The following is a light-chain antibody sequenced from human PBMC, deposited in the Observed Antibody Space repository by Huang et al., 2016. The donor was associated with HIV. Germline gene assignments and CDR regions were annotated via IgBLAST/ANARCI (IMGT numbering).Light chain of an antibody. Sequence: DIQMTQSPSSLSASVGDRVTITCQASQDISNYLSWYQHKPGRAPKPLIFDASSLETGVPSRFSGSGSGTYFTLTIASLQPEDVATYYCQHYEDPYTFGQGTKLEIK. J-gene: IGKJ2*01. V-gene: IGKV1-33*01. CDR2: DAS. CDR1: QDISNY. CDR3: QHYEDPYT.